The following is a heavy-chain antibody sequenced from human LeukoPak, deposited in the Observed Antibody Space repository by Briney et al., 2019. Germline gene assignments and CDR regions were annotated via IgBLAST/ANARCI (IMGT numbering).Heavy chain of an antibody. CDR1: GFTFSNYG. D-gene: IGHD5-18*01. Sequence: GRSLRLSCAASGFTFSNYGMHWVRQAPGKGLEWVVVISYDGSNKYYGDSVKGRFTISRDNSKNTLYLQMNSLRGEDTAVYYCAKDGGPRGYSYGYPSYYGMDVWGQGTTVTV. CDR3: AKDGGPRGYSYGYPSYYGMDV. CDR2: ISYDGSNK. J-gene: IGHJ6*02. V-gene: IGHV3-30*18.